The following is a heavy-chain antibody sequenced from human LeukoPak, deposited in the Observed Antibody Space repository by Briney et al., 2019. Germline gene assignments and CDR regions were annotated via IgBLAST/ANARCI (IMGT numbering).Heavy chain of an antibody. CDR3: AKDAQTTLDY. CDR2: ISGTGGST. Sequence: GGSLRLSCAASGFTFSNYAMSWVRQAPGKGLEWVSAISGTGGSTYYADSVKGRFTISRDNSKNTLYLQMNSLRGEDTAIYYCAKDAQTTLDYWGQGTLVTVSS. D-gene: IGHD1-1*01. V-gene: IGHV3-23*01. J-gene: IGHJ4*02. CDR1: GFTFSNYA.